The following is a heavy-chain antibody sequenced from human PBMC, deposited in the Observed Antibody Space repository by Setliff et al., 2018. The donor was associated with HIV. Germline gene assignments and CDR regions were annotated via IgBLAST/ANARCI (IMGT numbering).Heavy chain of an antibody. J-gene: IGHJ6*03. V-gene: IGHV1-69*13. CDR2: IIPIFGTA. CDR1: GGTFSSYA. D-gene: IGHD1-1*01. Sequence: GASVKVSCKASGGTFSSYAVSWVRQAPGQGLEWMGRIIPIFGTANYAQKFQGRVTITADESTSTAYMELSSLRSEDTAVYYCARNPQPTGTPDYYNYYYMDVWGKGTTVTVSS. CDR3: ARNPQPTGTPDYYNYYYMDV.